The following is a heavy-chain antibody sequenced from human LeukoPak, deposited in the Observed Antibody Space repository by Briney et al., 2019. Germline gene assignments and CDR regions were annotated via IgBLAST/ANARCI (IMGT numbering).Heavy chain of an antibody. CDR3: AAVEDGYNWIYYYGMDV. J-gene: IGHJ6*02. CDR1: GFTFSSYA. Sequence: PGGSLRLSCAASGFTFSSYAMSWVRQAPGKGLEWVSAISGSGGSTYYADSVKGRFTISRDNSKNTLYLQMNSLRAEDTAVYYCAAVEDGYNWIYYYGMDVWGQGTTVTVSS. V-gene: IGHV3-23*01. D-gene: IGHD5-24*01. CDR2: ISGSGGST.